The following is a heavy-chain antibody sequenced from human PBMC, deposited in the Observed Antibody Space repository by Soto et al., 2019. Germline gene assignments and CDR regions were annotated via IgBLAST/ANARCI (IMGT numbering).Heavy chain of an antibody. CDR1: GDSIGTSGYS. Sequence: SETLSLTCAVSGDSIGTSGYSWNWIRQPPGRGLEWIGYISHSGSTYSIPSLKSRVTISVDRSNNQFSLKLSSVTAADTAVYYCARDNFYYGMDVWGQGTTVTVSS. J-gene: IGHJ6*02. V-gene: IGHV4-30-2*01. CDR3: ARDNFYYGMDV. CDR2: ISHSGST.